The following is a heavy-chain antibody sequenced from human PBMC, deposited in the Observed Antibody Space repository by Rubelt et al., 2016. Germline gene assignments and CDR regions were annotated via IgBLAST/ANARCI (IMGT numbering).Heavy chain of an antibody. CDR2: IKEDGSEK. CDR1: GFPFSEFW. D-gene: IGHD1-14*01. CDR3: ASGTIGMGV. Sequence: EVQLVESGGGLVQPGGSLRLSCTASGFPFSEFWMSWVRQAPGKGLEWVANIKEDGSEKFYMESVKGRFSISRDHSKNTLYLQMNSLRPDDTAVYYCASGTIGMGVWGQGTTVTVSS. J-gene: IGHJ6*02. V-gene: IGHV3-7*01.